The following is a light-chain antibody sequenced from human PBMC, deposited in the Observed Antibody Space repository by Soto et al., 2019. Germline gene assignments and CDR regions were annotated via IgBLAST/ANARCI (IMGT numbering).Light chain of an antibody. CDR2: DAS. Sequence: EILLTQSPATLSLSRGERSTLXXRASQSVSSYFAWYQQKPGQAPRXIIYDASNRATGIPARFSGSGSGTDFTLTISSLEPEDFAVYYCQQRSNWPITFGQGTRLEIK. CDR1: QSVSSY. CDR3: QQRSNWPIT. V-gene: IGKV3-11*01. J-gene: IGKJ5*01.